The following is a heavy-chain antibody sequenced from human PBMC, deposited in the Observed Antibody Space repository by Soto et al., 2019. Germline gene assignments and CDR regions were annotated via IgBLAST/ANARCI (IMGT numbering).Heavy chain of an antibody. D-gene: IGHD3-22*01. Sequence: QVQLQESGPGLVKPSQTLSLTCTVSGGSISSGGYYWSWIRQHPGKGLEWIGYSYYSGSTYYNPYLKSRVTISVDTSKNLFSLKLSSVTAADTAVYYCARDNFYDSSDDAFDIWGQGTMVTVSS. V-gene: IGHV4-31*03. CDR3: ARDNFYDSSDDAFDI. CDR1: GGSISSGGYY. J-gene: IGHJ3*02. CDR2: SYYSGST.